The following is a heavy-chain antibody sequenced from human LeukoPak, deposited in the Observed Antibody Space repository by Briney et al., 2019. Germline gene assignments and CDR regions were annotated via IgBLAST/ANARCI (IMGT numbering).Heavy chain of an antibody. V-gene: IGHV3-23*01. CDR3: AKVKWELLTSDY. D-gene: IGHD1-26*01. CDR1: GFTFSSYS. J-gene: IGHJ4*02. Sequence: GGSLRLSCAASGFTFSSYSMNWVRQAPGKGLEWVSAISGSGGSTYYADSVKGRFTISRDNSKNTLYLQMNSLRAEDTAVYYCAKVKWELLTSDYWGQGTLVTVSS. CDR2: ISGSGGST.